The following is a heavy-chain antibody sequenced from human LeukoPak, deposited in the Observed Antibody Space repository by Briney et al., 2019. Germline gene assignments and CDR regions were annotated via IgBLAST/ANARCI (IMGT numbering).Heavy chain of an antibody. D-gene: IGHD3-22*01. CDR3: ASLRGATYYDSSGNDY. V-gene: IGHV3-66*01. CDR2: IYSGGST. CDR1: GFTVSSNY. J-gene: IGHJ4*02. Sequence: PGGSLRLSCAASGFTVSSNYMSWVRQAPGKGLEWVSVIYSGGSTYYADSVKGRFTISRDNSKNTLYLQMNSLRAEDTAVYYCASLRGATYYDSSGNDYWGQGTLVTVSS.